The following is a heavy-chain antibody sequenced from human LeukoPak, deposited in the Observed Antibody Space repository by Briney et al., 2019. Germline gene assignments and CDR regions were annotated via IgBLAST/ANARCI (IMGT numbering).Heavy chain of an antibody. CDR1: GGPISGGGYY. V-gene: IGHV4-31*03. Sequence: SETLSLTCTVSGGPISGGGYYWNWIRQHPGKGLEWIGYMYYSGSTYYNPSLKSRVIISVDTSTNQFSLKLSSVTAADTAVYYCASHSTVTFNSWGPGTLVTVSS. D-gene: IGHD4-17*01. J-gene: IGHJ5*01. CDR2: MYYSGST. CDR3: ASHSTVTFNS.